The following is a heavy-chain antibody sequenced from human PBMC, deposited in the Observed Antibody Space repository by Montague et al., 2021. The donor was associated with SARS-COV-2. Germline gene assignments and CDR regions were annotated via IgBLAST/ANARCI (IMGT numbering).Heavy chain of an antibody. CDR2: IYQSGST. D-gene: IGHD3/OR15-3a*01. CDR1: GDSIMTTNW. V-gene: IGHV4-4*02. CDR3: VRAGGLDNRPPV. Sequence: GTLSLTCAVSGDSIMTTNWWSWVRQPPGKGLEWIGEIYQSGSTNYNPSLKSRVTMSIDKSKNQFSLELNSVTAADTALYYCVRAGGLDNRPPVWGQGALVIVSS. J-gene: IGHJ4*02.